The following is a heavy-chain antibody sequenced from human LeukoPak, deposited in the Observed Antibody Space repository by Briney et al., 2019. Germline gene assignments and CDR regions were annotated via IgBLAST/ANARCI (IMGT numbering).Heavy chain of an antibody. CDR2: ISVGAEYI. J-gene: IGHJ4*02. CDR1: GCTFSTYV. CDR3: ASGPPFLKYFEY. Sequence: GGSLRLSCAASGCTFSTYVMNWFRQAPGKGLEWVSSISVGAEYIFYADSVKGRFTISRDDSNNALYLQWHSMTAEDTALYYCASGPPFLKYFEYWGQGTLVTVSS. V-gene: IGHV3-23*01. D-gene: IGHD3-3*01.